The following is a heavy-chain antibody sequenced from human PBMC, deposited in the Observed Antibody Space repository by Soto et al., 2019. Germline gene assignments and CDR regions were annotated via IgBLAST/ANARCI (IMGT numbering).Heavy chain of an antibody. CDR3: AKYCSSDVCFDY. J-gene: IGHJ4*02. D-gene: IGHD2-8*01. CDR1: GFTFSSCS. CDR2: ISGSGDTK. V-gene: IGHV3-48*02. Sequence: GGSLRLSCASSGFTFSSCSINWVRQAPGKGLEWVSFISGSGDTKYYADSVKGRFTISRDNAKNSLYLQMSSLRDEDTAVYYCAKYCSSDVCFDYWGQCNLVTVSS.